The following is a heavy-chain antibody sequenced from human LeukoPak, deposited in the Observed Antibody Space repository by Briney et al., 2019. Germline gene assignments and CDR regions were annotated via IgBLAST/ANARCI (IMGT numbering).Heavy chain of an antibody. D-gene: IGHD2-2*01. V-gene: IGHV3-23*01. J-gene: IGHJ4*02. CDR2: ISDSGGST. CDR1: GFTFSNYD. CDR3: TRDLSASWYSLAY. Sequence: GGSLRLSCAASGFTFSNYDMSWVRQAPGKGLEWVSSISDSGGSTYYADSVKGRFTISRDNVENALYLQMNSLRAEDTGLYFCTRDLSASWYSLAYWGRGTLVTVSS.